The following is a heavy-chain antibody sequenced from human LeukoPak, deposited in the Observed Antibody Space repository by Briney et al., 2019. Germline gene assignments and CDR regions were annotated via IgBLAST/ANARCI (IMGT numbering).Heavy chain of an antibody. D-gene: IGHD3-22*01. CDR2: INPNSGGT. J-gene: IGHJ5*02. Sequence: ASVKVSCKASGYTFTGYYMHWVRQAPGQGLEWMGWINPNSGGTNYAQKFQGRVTMTRDTSISTAYMELSRLRSDDTAVYYCARDAASYYDSSGYYGASGWFDPWGQGTLVTVSS. CDR3: ARDAASYYDSSGYYGASGWFDP. CDR1: GYTFTGYY. V-gene: IGHV1-2*02.